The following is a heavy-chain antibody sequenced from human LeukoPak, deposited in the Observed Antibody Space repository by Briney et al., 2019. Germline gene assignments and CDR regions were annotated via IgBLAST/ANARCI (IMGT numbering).Heavy chain of an antibody. V-gene: IGHV4-34*01. CDR3: ARGPIVVVPAAIGYYYYGMDV. Sequence: SETLSLTCAVYGGSFSGYYWSWIRQPPGKGLEWIGEINHCGSTNYNPSLKSRVTISVDTSKNQFSLKLSSVTAADTAVYYCARGPIVVVPAAIGYYYYGMDVWGKGTAVTVSS. CDR1: GGSFSGYY. D-gene: IGHD2-2*01. CDR2: INHCGST. J-gene: IGHJ6*04.